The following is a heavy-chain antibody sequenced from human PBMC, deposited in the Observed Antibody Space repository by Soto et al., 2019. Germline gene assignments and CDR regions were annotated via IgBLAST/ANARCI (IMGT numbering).Heavy chain of an antibody. D-gene: IGHD3-22*01. CDR1: GYSFAGYW. J-gene: IGHJ4*02. V-gene: IGHV5-10-1*01. CDR3: ARQIYDSDTGPNFQYYFDS. CDR2: IDPSDSQT. Sequence: GESLKIYCKGSGYSFAGYWITWVRQKPGKGLEWMGRIDPSDSQTYYSPSFRGHVTISVTKSITTVFLQWSSLRASDTAMYYCARQIYDSDTGPNFQYYFDSWGQGTPVTVSS.